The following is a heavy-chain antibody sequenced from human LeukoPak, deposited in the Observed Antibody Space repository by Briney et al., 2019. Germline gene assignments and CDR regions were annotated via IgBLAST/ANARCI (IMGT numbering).Heavy chain of an antibody. CDR2: ISSNGGST. CDR1: GFTFDDYG. Sequence: GGSLRLSCAASGFTFDDYGMSWVRQAPGKGLEYVSAISSNGGSTYYAHSVKGRFTISRDNSKNTLYLQMGSLRPEDMAVYYCARDGGDIVVVTASYYYMDVWGKGTTVTVSS. V-gene: IGHV3-64*01. D-gene: IGHD2-21*02. CDR3: ARDGGDIVVVTASYYYMDV. J-gene: IGHJ6*03.